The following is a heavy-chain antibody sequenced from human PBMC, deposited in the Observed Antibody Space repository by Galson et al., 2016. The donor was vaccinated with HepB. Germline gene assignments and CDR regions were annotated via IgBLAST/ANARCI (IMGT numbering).Heavy chain of an antibody. D-gene: IGHD3-3*01. J-gene: IGHJ3*02. Sequence: SLRLSCATSGFTFDDYAMHWVRQAPGKGLVWVSGISWNSGSTGYADSVKGRFTISRDNAKNSLYLQMNSLRAEDTALYYCAKAKIFGVIVGAFDIWGQGTMVTVSS. V-gene: IGHV3-9*01. CDR3: AKAKIFGVIVGAFDI. CDR2: ISWNSGST. CDR1: GFTFDDYA.